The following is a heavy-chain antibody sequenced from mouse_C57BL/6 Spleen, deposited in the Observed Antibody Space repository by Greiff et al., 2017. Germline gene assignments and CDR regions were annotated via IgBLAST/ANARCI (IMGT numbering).Heavy chain of an antibody. J-gene: IGHJ4*01. D-gene: IGHD2-4*01. CDR3: ARREDYDVGYAMDY. CDR1: GYTFTSYW. Sequence: QVQLKQPGAELVKPGASVKLSCKASGYTFTSYWMQWVKQRPGQGLEWIGEIDPSDSYTNYNQKFKGKATLTVDTSSSTAYMQLSSLTSEDSAVYYCARREDYDVGYAMDYWGQGTSVTVSS. CDR2: IDPSDSYT. V-gene: IGHV1-50*01.